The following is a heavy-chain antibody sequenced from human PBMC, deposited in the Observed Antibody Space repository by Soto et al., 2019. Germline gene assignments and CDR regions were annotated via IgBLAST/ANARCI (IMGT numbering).Heavy chain of an antibody. CDR2: IYYSWST. J-gene: IGHJ4*02. Sequence: SETLSLTCTVSGGSISSYYWSWIRQPPGKGLEWIGYIYYSWSTNYNPSLKSRVTISVDTSKNQFSLKLSSVTAADTAVYYCARSVAVPGAHIDYWGQGTQVTVSS. CDR3: ARSVAVPGAHIDY. CDR1: GGSISSYY. D-gene: IGHD6-19*01. V-gene: IGHV4-59*01.